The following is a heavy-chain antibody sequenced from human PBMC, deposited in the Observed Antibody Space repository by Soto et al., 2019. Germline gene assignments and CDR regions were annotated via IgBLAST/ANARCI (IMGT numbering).Heavy chain of an antibody. CDR2: ISGGASDK. J-gene: IGHJ4*02. V-gene: IGHV3-7*01. CDR3: VSEDWHRFDS. Sequence: EVQLVESGGRLVQPGGSLRLSCAASGFMFSAYWMSWVRQDPGKGLEWVATISGGASDKFYVDSVKGRFTISRDDSKNTLYLQMNSLRDEDTSFYYCVSEDWHRFDSWGQGTLVTVSS. D-gene: IGHD2-21*01. CDR1: GFMFSAYW.